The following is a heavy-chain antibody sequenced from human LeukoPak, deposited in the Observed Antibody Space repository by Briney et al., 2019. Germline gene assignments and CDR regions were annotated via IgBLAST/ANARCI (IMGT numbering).Heavy chain of an antibody. V-gene: IGHV3-66*01. CDR2: VYSGGTT. J-gene: IGHJ4*02. CDR3: VKSPWYHGSGSYSGTIH. Sequence: PGGSLRLSCAASGFTVSTNYMSWVRQAPGKGLEWVSLVYSGGTTYHADSVKGRFTISRDDSKNPVYLQMNSLRAEDTAVYYCVKSPWYHGSGSYSGTIHWGQGTLVTVSS. CDR1: GFTVSTNY. D-gene: IGHD3-10*01.